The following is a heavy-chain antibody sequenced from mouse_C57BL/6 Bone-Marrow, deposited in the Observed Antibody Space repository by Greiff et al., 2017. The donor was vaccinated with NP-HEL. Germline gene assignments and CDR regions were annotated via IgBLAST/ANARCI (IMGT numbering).Heavy chain of an antibody. Sequence: VQLQESGAELARPGASVKLSCKASGYTFTSYGISWVKQRTGQGLEWIGEIYHRSGNTYYNEKFKGTATLTADKSSSTAYMELRSLTSEDSAVYFCLLRRGYFDVWGTGTTVTVSS. V-gene: IGHV1-81*01. CDR2: IYHRSGNT. J-gene: IGHJ1*03. CDR3: LLRRGYFDV. D-gene: IGHD1-1*01. CDR1: GYTFTSYG.